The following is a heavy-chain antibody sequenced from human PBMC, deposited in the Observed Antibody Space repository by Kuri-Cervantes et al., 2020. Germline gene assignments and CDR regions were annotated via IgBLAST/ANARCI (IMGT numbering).Heavy chain of an antibody. V-gene: IGHV3-66*01. D-gene: IGHD5-18*01. Sequence: GGSLRLSCAASGFTVSSNYMSWVRQAPGKGLEWVSVIYSGGSTYYADSVKGRFTISRDNSKNTPYLQMNSLRAEDTAVYYCAREWDPDTAMVNGGAFDIWGQGTMVTVSS. CDR1: GFTVSSNY. J-gene: IGHJ3*02. CDR2: IYSGGST. CDR3: AREWDPDTAMVNGGAFDI.